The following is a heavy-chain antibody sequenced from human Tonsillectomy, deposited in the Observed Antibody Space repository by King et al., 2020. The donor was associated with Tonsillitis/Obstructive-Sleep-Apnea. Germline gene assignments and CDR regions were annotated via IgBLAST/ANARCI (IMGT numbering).Heavy chain of an antibody. CDR3: AAKPGGYSSGWYPD. D-gene: IGHD6-19*01. J-gene: IGHJ4*02. CDR1: GFTFSSYS. Sequence: VQLVESGGGLVKPGGSLRLSCAASGFTFSSYSMNWVRQAPGKGLEWVSSISSSSSYIYYADSVKGRFTISIDNAKNSLYLQMNSLRAEDTAVYYCAAKPGGYSSGWYPDWGQGTLVTVSS. V-gene: IGHV3-21*01. CDR2: ISSSSSYI.